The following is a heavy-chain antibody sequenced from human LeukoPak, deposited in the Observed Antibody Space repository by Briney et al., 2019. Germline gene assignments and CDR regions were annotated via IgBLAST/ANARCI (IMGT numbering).Heavy chain of an antibody. CDR2: INPNSGGI. V-gene: IGHV1-2*02. Sequence: ASVKVSCKASGYTFTGYYMHWVRQAPGQGLEWMGWINPNSGGINYVQKFQGRVTMTRDTSISTANMELSRLTSDDTAVYYCARGPPEYCSGGSCLDAFDIWGQGTMVTVSS. CDR1: GYTFTGYY. J-gene: IGHJ3*02. CDR3: ARGPPEYCSGGSCLDAFDI. D-gene: IGHD2-15*01.